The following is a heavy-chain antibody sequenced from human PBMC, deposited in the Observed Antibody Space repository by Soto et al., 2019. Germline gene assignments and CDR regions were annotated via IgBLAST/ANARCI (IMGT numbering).Heavy chain of an antibody. Sequence: ASVNVSCKASGYTFTSYGISWVRQAPGQGLEWMGWISAYNGNTNYAQKLQGRVTMTTDTSTSTAYMELRSLRSDDTAVYYCAREVGGDGYNPVFDYWGQGTLVTVSS. V-gene: IGHV1-18*01. D-gene: IGHD5-12*01. CDR3: AREVGGDGYNPVFDY. CDR1: GYTFTSYG. J-gene: IGHJ4*02. CDR2: ISAYNGNT.